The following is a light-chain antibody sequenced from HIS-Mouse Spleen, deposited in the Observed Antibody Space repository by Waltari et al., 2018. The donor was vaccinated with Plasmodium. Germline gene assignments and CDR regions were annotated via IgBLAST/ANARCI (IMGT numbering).Light chain of an antibody. J-gene: IGLJ3*02. V-gene: IGLV2-23*01. Sequence: QSALTQPASVSGSPGQSITISCTGTSSDVGSYNLVSWYQQHPGQDPKLMIYEGSKRPSGVSNRFSGSKSGNTASLTISGLQAEDEADYYCCSYAGSSTYWVFGGGTKLTVL. CDR3: CSYAGSSTYWV. CDR2: EGS. CDR1: SSDVGSYNL.